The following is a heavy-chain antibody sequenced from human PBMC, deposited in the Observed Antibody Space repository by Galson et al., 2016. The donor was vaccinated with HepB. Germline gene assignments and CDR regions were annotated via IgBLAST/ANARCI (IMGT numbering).Heavy chain of an antibody. D-gene: IGHD6-13*01. J-gene: IGHJ4*01. Sequence: TLSLTCSVSGGSISSSTYYWGWIRQPPGKALEWIGTIYYSGSTYYNPSLKSRVTISVDKSKNQFSLNLTSVTAADTAVYYCAGHSGIVATGIDYWGHGTLVTVSS. V-gene: IGHV4-39*01. CDR2: IYYSGST. CDR1: GGSISSSTYY. CDR3: AGHSGIVATGIDY.